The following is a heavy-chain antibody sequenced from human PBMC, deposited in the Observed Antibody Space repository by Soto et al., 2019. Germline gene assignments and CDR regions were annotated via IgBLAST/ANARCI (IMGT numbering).Heavy chain of an antibody. CDR1: GGTFSSYT. V-gene: IGHV1-69*02. CDR3: ARGRGGAGIDY. Sequence: QVQLVQSGAEVKKPGSSVKVSCKASGGTFSSYTVSWVRQAPGQGLEWMGRIIPILDVANYAPEFQDRVTITADKSTTTAYMELTSLISEDTAVYYCARGRGGAGIDYWGQGTLVTVSS. D-gene: IGHD6-19*01. J-gene: IGHJ4*02. CDR2: IIPILDVA.